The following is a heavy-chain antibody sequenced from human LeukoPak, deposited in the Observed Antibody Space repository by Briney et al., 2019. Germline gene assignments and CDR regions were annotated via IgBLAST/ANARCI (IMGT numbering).Heavy chain of an antibody. Sequence: SVKVSCKASGGTFSSYAISWVRQAPGQGLEWMGRIIPILGIANYAQKFQGRVTITADKSTSTAYMELSSLRSEDTAVYYCARDNSSSWYKRLPQAFDIWGQGTMVTVSS. J-gene: IGHJ3*02. D-gene: IGHD6-13*01. CDR2: IIPILGIA. CDR3: ARDNSSSWYKRLPQAFDI. V-gene: IGHV1-69*04. CDR1: GGTFSSYA.